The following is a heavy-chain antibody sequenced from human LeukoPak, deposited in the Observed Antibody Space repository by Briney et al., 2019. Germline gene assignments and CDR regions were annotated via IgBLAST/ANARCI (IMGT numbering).Heavy chain of an antibody. J-gene: IGHJ5*02. Sequence: GGSLRLSCAASGFTFSSYSMNWVRQASGKGLEWVSSISSSSSYIYYADSVKGRFTISRDNAKNSLYLQMNSLRAEDTAVYYCARDLEFCSGDSCYDWFDPWGQGTLVTVSS. V-gene: IGHV3-21*01. D-gene: IGHD2-15*01. CDR3: ARDLEFCSGDSCYDWFDP. CDR1: GFTFSSYS. CDR2: ISSSSSYI.